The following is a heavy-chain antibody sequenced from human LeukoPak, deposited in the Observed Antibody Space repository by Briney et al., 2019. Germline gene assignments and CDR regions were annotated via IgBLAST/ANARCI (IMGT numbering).Heavy chain of an antibody. CDR1: GGSFSGYY. V-gene: IGHV4-34*01. J-gene: IGHJ4*02. Sequence: SETLSLTCAVYGGSFSGYYWSWIRQPPGKGLEWIGEINHSESTNYNPSLKSRITISVDTSKNQFSLKLSSVTAADTAVYYCARVRTVGADSSIDYWGQGTLVTVSS. CDR2: INHSEST. D-gene: IGHD1-26*01. CDR3: ARVRTVGADSSIDY.